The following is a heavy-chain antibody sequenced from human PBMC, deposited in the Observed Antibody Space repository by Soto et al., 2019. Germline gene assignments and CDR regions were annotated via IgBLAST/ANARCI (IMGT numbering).Heavy chain of an antibody. V-gene: IGHV1-18*01. D-gene: IGHD5-18*01. CDR3: ARRNQEGRRGYSKSDY. Sequence: ASVKVSCKASGYTFTSYGISWVRQAPGQGLEWMGWISAYNGNTNYAQKLQGRVTMTTDTSTSTAYMELRSLRSDDTAVYYCARRNQEGRRGYSKSDYWGQGTLVTVSS. J-gene: IGHJ4*02. CDR1: GYTFTSYG. CDR2: ISAYNGNT.